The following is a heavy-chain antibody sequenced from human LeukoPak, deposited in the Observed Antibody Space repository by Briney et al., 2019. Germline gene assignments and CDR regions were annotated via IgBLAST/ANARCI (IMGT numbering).Heavy chain of an antibody. J-gene: IGHJ4*02. D-gene: IGHD1-26*01. CDR2: FHATRST. CDR3: ARGDPTGRPGIGFDF. V-gene: IGHV4-4*08. CDR1: GGSISSFY. Sequence: PSETLSLTCTVSGGSISSFYWSWIRQPPGKGLEWIGFFHATRSTNYNPSLKSRVPISVDTSKNQVSLGLNSVTAADTAVYYCARGDPTGRPGIGFDFWGQGTLVTVSS.